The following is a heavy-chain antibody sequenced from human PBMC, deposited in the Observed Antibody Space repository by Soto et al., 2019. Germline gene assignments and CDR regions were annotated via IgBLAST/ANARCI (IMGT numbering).Heavy chain of an antibody. J-gene: IGHJ4*02. D-gene: IGHD6-25*01. CDR3: ARETWTRSGPQNFFDY. V-gene: IGHV1-69*05. Sequence: ASVKVSCKASGGTFTNYVINWVRQAPGQGLEWMGDITPMFGRPNYAPNLQDRVIMTTDSSTTTVYMELRSLRSDDTAVYYCARETWTRSGPQNFFDYWGQGALVTVSS. CDR2: ITPMFGRP. CDR1: GGTFTNYV.